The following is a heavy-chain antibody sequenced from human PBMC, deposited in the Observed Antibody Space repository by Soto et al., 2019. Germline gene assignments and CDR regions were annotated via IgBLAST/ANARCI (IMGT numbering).Heavy chain of an antibody. D-gene: IGHD1-20*01. CDR1: GYTLTRYG. V-gene: IGHV1-18*01. J-gene: IGHJ2*01. CDR2: ISAYNANT. CDR3: SIEVFRYFNL. Sequence: QVHLVQSGAEVKKPGAAVNGSCKASGYTLTRYGITWVRHAPGQAIEWTGSISAYNANTNYAQKHQGRLAMTTDTSTSTADLEFRSLTSDETALYYWSIEVFRYFNLWGRGILLSLSS.